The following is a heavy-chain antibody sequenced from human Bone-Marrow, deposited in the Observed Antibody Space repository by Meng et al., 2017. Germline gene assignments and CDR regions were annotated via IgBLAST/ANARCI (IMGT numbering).Heavy chain of an antibody. CDR2: INHSGST. D-gene: IGHD2-2*01. CDR1: GGSFSGYY. V-gene: IGHV4-34*01. CDR3: ARDCSSSSCSLDY. J-gene: IGHJ4*02. Sequence: QVQLQESGPGLLKPSETLSLTCAVYGGSFSGYYWSWIRQPPGKGLEWIGEINHSGSTNYNPSLKSRVTMSVDTSKNQFSLKLSSVTAADTAVYYCARDCSSSSCSLDYWGQGTLVTVSS.